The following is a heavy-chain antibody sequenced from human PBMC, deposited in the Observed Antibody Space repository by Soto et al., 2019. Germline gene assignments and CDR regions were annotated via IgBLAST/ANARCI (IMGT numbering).Heavy chain of an antibody. CDR3: ARVREYYYDSSGYYYVSYYYDGMDV. CDR2: ISAYNGNT. Sequence: ASVKVSCKASGYTFTSYGISWVRQAPGQGLEWMGWISAYNGNTNYAQKLQGRVTMTTDTSTSTAYMELRSLRSDDTAVYYCARVREYYYDSSGYYYVSYYYDGMDVWGQGTTVTVSS. V-gene: IGHV1-18*04. J-gene: IGHJ6*02. CDR1: GYTFTSYG. D-gene: IGHD3-22*01.